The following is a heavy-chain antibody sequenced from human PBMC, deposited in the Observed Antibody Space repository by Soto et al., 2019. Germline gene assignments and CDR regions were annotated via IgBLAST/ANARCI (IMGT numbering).Heavy chain of an antibody. Sequence: QVQLVESGGGVVQPGRSLRLSCAASGFTFSSYGMHWVRQAPGKGLEWVAVISYDGSNKYYADSVRGRFTISRDNSKNTLYLQMNSLRAKDTAVYYCAKALSTMVRGVIIQIYYYYDGMDVSGQGTTVTVSS. J-gene: IGHJ6*02. V-gene: IGHV3-30*18. D-gene: IGHD3-10*01. CDR1: GFTFSSYG. CDR2: ISYDGSNK. CDR3: AKALSTMVRGVIIQIYYYYDGMDV.